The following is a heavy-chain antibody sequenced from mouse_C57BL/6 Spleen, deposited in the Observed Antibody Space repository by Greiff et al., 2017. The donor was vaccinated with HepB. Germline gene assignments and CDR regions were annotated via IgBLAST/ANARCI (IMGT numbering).Heavy chain of an antibody. D-gene: IGHD2-4*01. CDR1: GFTFSDYG. J-gene: IGHJ4*01. V-gene: IGHV5-17*01. Sequence: EVNVVESGGGLVKPGGSLKLSCAASGFTFSDYGMHWVRQAPEKGLEWVAYISSGSSTIYYADTVKGRFTISRDNAKNTLFLQMTSLRSEDTAMYYCARGGYYDSMDYWGQGTSVTVSS. CDR3: ARGGYYDSMDY. CDR2: ISSGSSTI.